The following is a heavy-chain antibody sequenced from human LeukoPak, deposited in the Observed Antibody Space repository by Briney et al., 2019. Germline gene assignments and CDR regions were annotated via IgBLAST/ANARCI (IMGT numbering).Heavy chain of an antibody. CDR3: AKDSTLEWYNWFDP. CDR1: GFTFNSYA. D-gene: IGHD3-3*01. CDR2: IRYDGSNT. J-gene: IGHJ5*02. V-gene: IGHV3-30*02. Sequence: PGGSLRLSCAASGFTFNSYAMHWVRQAPGKGLEWVAFIRYDGSNTYYADSVKGRFTISRDNSKNTLYLQMNSLRVEDTAVYYCAKDSTLEWYNWFDPWGRGTLVTVSS.